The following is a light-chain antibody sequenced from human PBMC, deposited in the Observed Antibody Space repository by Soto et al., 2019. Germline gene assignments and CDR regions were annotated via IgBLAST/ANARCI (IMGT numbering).Light chain of an antibody. V-gene: IGLV1-51*01. CDR2: DNN. CDR3: GTWDSSLSAYV. CDR1: DSNIGNNY. Sequence: QSVLTQPPSVSAAPGQTVTISCSGSDSNIGNNYVSWYQQLPGTAPKVLIYDNNKRPSGIPDRFSGSKSGTSATLGITGLQTGDEADYYCGTWDSSLSAYVFGAGTKVTVL. J-gene: IGLJ1*01.